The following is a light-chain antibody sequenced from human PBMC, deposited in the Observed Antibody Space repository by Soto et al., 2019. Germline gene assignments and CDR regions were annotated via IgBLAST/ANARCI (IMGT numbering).Light chain of an antibody. J-gene: IGKJ1*01. CDR2: GAS. V-gene: IGKV3-20*01. CDR3: QHHGDSPGT. Sequence: EFALTQSPGTLSLSPGQRATLSCRASQSLNSYFLAWYQHKPGQAPRLLIYGASHRATGIPDRFSGSGSGTDFSLTISTLEPEDFAVYYCQHHGDSPGTFGQGTKVEIK. CDR1: QSLNSYF.